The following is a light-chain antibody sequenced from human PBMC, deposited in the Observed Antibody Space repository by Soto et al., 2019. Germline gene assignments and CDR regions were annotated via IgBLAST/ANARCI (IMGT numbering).Light chain of an antibody. J-gene: IGKJ1*01. CDR1: QGISSH. V-gene: IGKV1-9*01. CDR3: QQLNNYPS. Sequence: DVPLTQSPSFLSASVGDRVTITCRASQGISSHVAWYQQKPGKAPNLLIYGASILHTGVPSRFSGSGSGTDFTLTISSLQPEDFATYYCQQLNNYPSFGQGTKVDI. CDR2: GAS.